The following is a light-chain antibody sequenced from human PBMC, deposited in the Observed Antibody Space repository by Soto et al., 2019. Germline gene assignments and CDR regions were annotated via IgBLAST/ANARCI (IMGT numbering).Light chain of an antibody. V-gene: IGLV1-51*01. CDR2: DDN. CDR1: SSNIGGNS. Sequence: VTISCSGSSSNIGGNSVSWYQQLPGTAPKLLIYDDNKRPSGIPDRFSGSKSGTSATLGITGFQTGDEADYYCGSWDSSLSAYVFGTGTKVTVL. J-gene: IGLJ1*01. CDR3: GSWDSSLSAYV.